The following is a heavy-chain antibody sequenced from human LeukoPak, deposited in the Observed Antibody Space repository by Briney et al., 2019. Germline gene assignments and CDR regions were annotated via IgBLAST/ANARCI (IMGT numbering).Heavy chain of an antibody. D-gene: IGHD3-10*01. CDR1: GGSISSYY. CDR3: ARDQGVTMVRGGYYYYGMDV. CDR2: IYYSGST. Sequence: NPSETLSLTCTASGGSISSYYWSWIRQPPGKGLEWIGYIYYSGSTNYNPSLKSRVTISVDTSKNQFSLKLSSVTAADTAVYYCARDQGVTMVRGGYYYYGMDVWGQGTTVTVSS. V-gene: IGHV4-59*01. J-gene: IGHJ6*02.